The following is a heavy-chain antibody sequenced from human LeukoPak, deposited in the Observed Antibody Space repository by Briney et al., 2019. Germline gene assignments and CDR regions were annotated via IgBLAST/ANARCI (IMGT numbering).Heavy chain of an antibody. CDR3: AREPHSSRWLANWFDP. CDR2: ISSSRSGI. Sequence: GGSPRLFCAASGFTFNSYSMHWVRQATGKGLEWVSSISSSRSGIYYAVPVKGRFSISRDNAKNSLYLQMNSLRAENTAVYYCAREPHSSRWLANWFDPWGQGTLLTVSS. J-gene: IGHJ5*02. V-gene: IGHV3-21*01. D-gene: IGHD6-13*01. CDR1: GFTFNSYS.